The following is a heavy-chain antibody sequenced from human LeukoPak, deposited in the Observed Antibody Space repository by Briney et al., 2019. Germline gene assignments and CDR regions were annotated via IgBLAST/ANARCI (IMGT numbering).Heavy chain of an antibody. Sequence: SETLSLTCAVYGGSFSGYYWSWIRQPPGKGLEWIGEINHSGSTNYNPSLKSRVTISVDTSKNQFSLKLSSVTAADTAVYYCARVRYFDWLLPVYYYYYGMDVWGKGTTVTVSS. CDR1: GGSFSGYY. V-gene: IGHV4-34*01. CDR2: INHSGST. CDR3: ARVRYFDWLLPVYYYYYGMDV. D-gene: IGHD3-9*01. J-gene: IGHJ6*04.